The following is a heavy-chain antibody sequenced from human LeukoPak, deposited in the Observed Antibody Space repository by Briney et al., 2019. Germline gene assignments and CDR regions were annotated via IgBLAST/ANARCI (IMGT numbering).Heavy chain of an antibody. V-gene: IGHV3-33*06. D-gene: IGHD3-9*01. J-gene: IGHJ4*02. CDR3: AKASLRYFDWFSDY. CDR2: IWYDGSNK. CDR1: GFTFSSYG. Sequence: QPGRSLRLSCAASGFTFSSYGMHWVRQAPDKGLEWVAVIWYDGSNKYYADSVKGRFAISRDNSRNTLHLQMNSLRAEDTAVYSCAKASLRYFDWFSDYWGQGTLVTVSS.